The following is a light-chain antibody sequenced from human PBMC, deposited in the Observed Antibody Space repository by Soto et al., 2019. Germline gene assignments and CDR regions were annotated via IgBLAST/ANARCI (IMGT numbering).Light chain of an antibody. CDR2: AAS. CDR1: QGIRND. Sequence: DIQMAQCRSCLLASEGERVAMGWRASQGIRNDLGWYQQKPGKAPKCLIFAASSLKSGVPSRFSGSGSGTEITLTSSSLQPEDFATYYWLQHNRYPRTCGQGTKVDIK. V-gene: IGKV1-17*01. CDR3: LQHNRYPRT. J-gene: IGKJ1*01.